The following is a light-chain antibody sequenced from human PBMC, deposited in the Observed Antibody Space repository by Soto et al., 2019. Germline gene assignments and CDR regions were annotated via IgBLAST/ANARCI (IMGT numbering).Light chain of an antibody. CDR3: QQRSNWPPIT. J-gene: IGKJ5*01. V-gene: IGKV3-11*01. CDR2: GAS. CDR1: PSVANF. Sequence: ESVLTQSPATLSLSPGERAALSCRASPSVANFVAWYQQKPGQAPRLLIYGASTRATGIPGRFSGSGSGTEFTLTISSLEPEDFAVYYCQQRSNWPPITFGQGTRLEIK.